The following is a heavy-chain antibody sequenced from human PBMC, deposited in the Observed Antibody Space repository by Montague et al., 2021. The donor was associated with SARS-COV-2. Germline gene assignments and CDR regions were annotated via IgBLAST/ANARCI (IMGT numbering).Heavy chain of an antibody. J-gene: IGHJ6*02. D-gene: IGHD6-13*01. CDR3: ARVGRQQLVRLSGMDV. V-gene: IGHV4-39*07. Sequence: SETLSLTCTVSGGSISSSSYYWGWIRQPPGKGQEWIGSIYYSGSTYYXPSLKSRVTISVDTSKNQFSLKLSSVTAADTAVYYCARVGRQQLVRLSGMDVWGQGTTVTVSS. CDR1: GGSISSSSYY. CDR2: IYYSGST.